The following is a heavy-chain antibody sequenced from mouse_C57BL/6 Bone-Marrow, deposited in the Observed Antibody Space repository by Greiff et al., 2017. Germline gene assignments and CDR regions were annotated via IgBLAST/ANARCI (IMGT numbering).Heavy chain of an antibody. J-gene: IGHJ3*01. V-gene: IGHV14-4*01. CDR2: IDPENGDT. D-gene: IGHD2-1*01. CDR1: GFNIKDDY. Sequence: VQLQQSGAELVRPGASVKLSCTASGFNIKDDYMHWVKQRPEQGLEWIGWIDPENGDTEYASKFQGKATITADTSSNTAYLQLSSLTSEDTAVYYCTVYYKFAYWGQGTLVTVSA. CDR3: TVYYKFAY.